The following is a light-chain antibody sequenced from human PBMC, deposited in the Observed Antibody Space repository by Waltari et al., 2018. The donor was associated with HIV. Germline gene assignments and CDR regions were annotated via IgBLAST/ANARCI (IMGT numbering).Light chain of an antibody. V-gene: IGLV3-21*04. CDR3: QVWDSDSDYPV. J-gene: IGLJ2*01. Sequence: YVLTQSPSLSVAPGEAATITCGGNKIGRKTVQWYRQQPSQAPVLVIYYDVERPSGIPERFSGSTSGNTATLTISRVEAGDEADYSCQVWDSDSDYPVFGGGTKLSVL. CDR1: KIGRKT. CDR2: YDV.